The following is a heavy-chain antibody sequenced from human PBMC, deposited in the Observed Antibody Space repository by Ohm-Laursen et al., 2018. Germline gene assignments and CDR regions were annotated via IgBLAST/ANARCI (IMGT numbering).Heavy chain of an antibody. CDR2: INWNSNDI. CDR3: AKSVSYGSGRQSWLDP. D-gene: IGHD3-10*01. J-gene: IGHJ5*02. CDR1: GFRFNDYA. Sequence: SLSLSCAASGFRFNDYAMHWLRQSPGKALAWASTINWNSNDISYSDAVKGRFTVSRDNPENSLYLQMDSLRPDDAAFYYCAKSVSYGSGRQSWLDPWGQGTLVTVSP. V-gene: IGHV3-9*01.